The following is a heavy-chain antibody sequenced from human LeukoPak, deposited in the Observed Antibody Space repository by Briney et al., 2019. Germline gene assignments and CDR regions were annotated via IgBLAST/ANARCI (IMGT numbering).Heavy chain of an antibody. J-gene: IGHJ3*01. Sequence: GGSLRLSCAASGFTFSSYAMSWVRQAPGKGLEWVSANSGSGGSTYYADSVKGRFTISRDNSRNTLYLQMNSLRAEDTAVYYCAKVYRDNGDYFAFSVWGQGSMVTVSS. CDR3: AKVYRDNGDYFAFSV. CDR1: GFTFSSYA. D-gene: IGHD4-17*01. CDR2: NSGSGGST. V-gene: IGHV3-23*01.